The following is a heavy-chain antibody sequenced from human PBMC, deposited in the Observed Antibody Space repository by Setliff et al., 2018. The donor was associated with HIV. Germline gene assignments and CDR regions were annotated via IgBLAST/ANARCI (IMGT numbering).Heavy chain of an antibody. D-gene: IGHD7-27*01. J-gene: IGHJ4*02. CDR3: ARQLSNSLDY. CDR2: ISPNNGAT. Sequence: GASVKVSCKASGYTFTGYFMHWVRQAPGQGLEWMGWISPNNGATNIPQRFRGRVTMTRDTSINTAYMELSGLRSDGTAAYFCARQLSNSLDYWGQGTLVTVSS. V-gene: IGHV1-2*02. CDR1: GYTFTGYF.